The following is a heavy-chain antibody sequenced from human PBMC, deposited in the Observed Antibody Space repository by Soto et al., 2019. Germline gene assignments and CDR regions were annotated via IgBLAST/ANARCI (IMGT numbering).Heavy chain of an antibody. Sequence: SETLSLTCTVSGGSISSGGYYWSWIRQHPGKGLEWIGYIYYSGSTYYNPSLKSRVTISVDTSKNQFSLKLSSVTAADTAVYYCARHGSSGWYMLGAFDIWGQGTMVTVSS. V-gene: IGHV4-31*03. J-gene: IGHJ3*02. CDR3: ARHGSSGWYMLGAFDI. CDR1: GGSISSGGYY. CDR2: IYYSGST. D-gene: IGHD6-19*01.